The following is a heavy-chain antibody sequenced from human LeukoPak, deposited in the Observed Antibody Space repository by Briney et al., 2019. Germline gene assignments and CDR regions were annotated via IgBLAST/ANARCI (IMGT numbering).Heavy chain of an antibody. D-gene: IGHD3-9*01. CDR2: INPSGGST. V-gene: IGHV1-46*01. Sequence: ASVKVSCKASGYTFTSYYMHWVRQAPGQGLEWMGIINPSGGSTSYAQKFQGRVTMTRDMSTSTVYMELSSLRSEDTAVYYCAREGYDILTGYYPNWFDPWGQGTLVTVSS. CDR3: AREGYDILTGYYPNWFDP. J-gene: IGHJ5*02. CDR1: GYTFTSYY.